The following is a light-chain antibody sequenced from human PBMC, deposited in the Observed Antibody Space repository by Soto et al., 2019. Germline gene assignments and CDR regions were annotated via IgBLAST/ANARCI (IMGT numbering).Light chain of an antibody. Sequence: QTVLTQPASVTVTPGQSITISCTAARSAVGGFNYVSWYQQHPGKAPKLLSFDVYSRPSGISNRFSGSKSGNPASLTIPGLQAEDEADYYCSSYTTSSSYGFGAGTKVTVL. CDR1: RSAVGGFNY. CDR2: DVY. J-gene: IGLJ1*01. CDR3: SSYTTSSSYG. V-gene: IGLV2-14*01.